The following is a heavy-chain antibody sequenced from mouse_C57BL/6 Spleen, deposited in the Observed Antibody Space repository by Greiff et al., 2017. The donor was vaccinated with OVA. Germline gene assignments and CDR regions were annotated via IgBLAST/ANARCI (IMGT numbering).Heavy chain of an antibody. CDR2: IDPATGNT. J-gene: IGHJ4*01. Sequence: EVKLMESVAELVRPGASVKLSCTASGFNIKNTYMHWVKQMPEPGLEWIGRIDPATGNTKSAPKVQGKATITADTSSNTAYLKLSSLTSEDTAIYYCARAGYNYAGYAMDYWGQGTAVTVSS. D-gene: IGHD1-1*02. CDR1: GFNIKNTY. CDR3: ARAGYNYAGYAMDY. V-gene: IGHV14-3*01.